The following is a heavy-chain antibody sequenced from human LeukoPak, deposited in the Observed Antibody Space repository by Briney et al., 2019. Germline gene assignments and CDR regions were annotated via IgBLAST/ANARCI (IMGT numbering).Heavy chain of an antibody. CDR1: GGSISSSSYY. J-gene: IGHJ1*01. V-gene: IGHV4-39*07. D-gene: IGHD3-22*01. CDR3: ARVREGDYYDSSGYYAAEYFQH. CDR2: IYYSGST. Sequence: SETLSLTCTVSGGSISSSSYYWGWIRQPPGTGLEWLGSIYYSGSTYYNPSLKSRVTISVDTSKNQFSLKLSSVTAADTAVYYCARVREGDYYDSSGYYAAEYFQHWGQGTLVTVSS.